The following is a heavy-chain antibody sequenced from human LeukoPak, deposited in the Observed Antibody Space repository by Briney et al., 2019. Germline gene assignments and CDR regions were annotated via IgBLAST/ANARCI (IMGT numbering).Heavy chain of an antibody. Sequence: GGSLRLSCAASGFSVSSNYMSWVRQAPGKGLEWVSIIYSGGSTYYADSVKGRFTISRDNSKNTLYLQMKSLRAEDTAVYYRARVSGLWNDDWGQGTLVTVSS. CDR1: GFSVSSNY. J-gene: IGHJ4*02. CDR3: ARVSGLWNDD. CDR2: IYSGGST. D-gene: IGHD5-18*01. V-gene: IGHV3-53*01.